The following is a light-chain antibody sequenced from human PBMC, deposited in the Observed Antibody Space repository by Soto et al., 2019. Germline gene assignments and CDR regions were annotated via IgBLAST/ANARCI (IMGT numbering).Light chain of an antibody. CDR2: GNS. V-gene: IGLV1-40*01. Sequence: QSVLTQPPSVSGAPGQRVTISCTGSSSNIGAGYDVHWYRQLPGTAPKLLIYGNSNRPSGVPDRFSGSKSGTSASLAITGLQAEDEADYYCQSYDSSQRRVFGTGTKVTVL. CDR1: SSNIGAGYD. CDR3: QSYDSSQRRV. J-gene: IGLJ1*01.